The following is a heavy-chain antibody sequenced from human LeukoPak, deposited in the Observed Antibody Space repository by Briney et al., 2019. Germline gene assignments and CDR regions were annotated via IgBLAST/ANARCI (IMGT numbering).Heavy chain of an antibody. CDR2: ISSSGSTI. V-gene: IGHV3-48*03. Sequence: GGSQRLSCAASGFTFSSYEMNWVRQAPGKGLEGVSYISSSGSTIYYADSVKGRFTISRDNAKNSLYLQMNSLRAEDTAVYYCARDKSSSWYYFDYWGQGTLVTVSS. J-gene: IGHJ4*02. CDR1: GFTFSSYE. CDR3: ARDKSSSWYYFDY. D-gene: IGHD6-13*01.